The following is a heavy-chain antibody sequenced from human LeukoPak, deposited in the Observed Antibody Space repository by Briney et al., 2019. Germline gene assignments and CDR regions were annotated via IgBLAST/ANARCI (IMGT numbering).Heavy chain of an antibody. V-gene: IGHV1-69*13. CDR2: IIPIFGTA. J-gene: IGHJ4*02. D-gene: IGHD2-15*01. CDR1: GGTFSSYA. Sequence: GASVKVSCKASGGTFSSYAISWVRQAPGQGLEWMGGIIPIFGTANYAQKFQGRVTITADESTSTAYMELSSLRSEDTAVYYCATIVVVAAAAFDYWGQGTLVTVSS. CDR3: ATIVVVAAAAFDY.